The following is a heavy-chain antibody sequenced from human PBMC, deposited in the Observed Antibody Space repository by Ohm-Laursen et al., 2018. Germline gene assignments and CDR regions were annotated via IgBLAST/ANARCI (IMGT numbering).Heavy chain of an antibody. V-gene: IGHV3-15*01. CDR3: STDRKGYCSGGSCLNY. J-gene: IGHJ4*02. CDR2: IKSKTDGETT. CDR1: GFTFSNAW. Sequence: SLGLSCAASGFTFSNAWMIWVRQAPGKGLEWVGRIKSKTDGETTDYRAPVNGRFTISRDDSKNTLYLQMNSLKTEDTAVYYCSTDRKGYCSGGSCLNYWGQGTLVTVSS. D-gene: IGHD2-15*01.